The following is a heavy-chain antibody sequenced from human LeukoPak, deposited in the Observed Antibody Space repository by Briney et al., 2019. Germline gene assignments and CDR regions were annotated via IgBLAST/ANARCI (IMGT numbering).Heavy chain of an antibody. CDR1: GGSFSGYY. CDR2: INHSGST. V-gene: IGHV4-34*01. Sequence: PSETLSLTCAVYGGSFSGYYWSWIRQPPGKGLEWIGEINHSGSTNYNPSLKSRVTISVDTSKNQFSLKLSSVTAADTAVYYCARGLALWFGFYYYYYGMDVWGQGTTVTVSS. D-gene: IGHD3-10*01. J-gene: IGHJ6*02. CDR3: ARGLALWFGFYYYYYGMDV.